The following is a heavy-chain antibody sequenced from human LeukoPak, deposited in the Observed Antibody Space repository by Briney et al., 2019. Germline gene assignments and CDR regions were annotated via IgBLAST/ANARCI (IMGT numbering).Heavy chain of an antibody. V-gene: IGHV4-61*01. J-gene: IGHJ5*02. CDR2: IYYSGST. D-gene: IGHD5-18*01. CDR3: ARGRGYRLKNWFDP. Sequence: PSETLSLTCTVSGGSVSSGSYYWSRIRQPPGKGLEWIGYIYYSGSTNYNPSLKSRVTISVDTSKNQFSLKLSSVTAADTAVYYCARGRGYRLKNWFDPWGQGTLVTVSS. CDR1: GGSVSSGSYY.